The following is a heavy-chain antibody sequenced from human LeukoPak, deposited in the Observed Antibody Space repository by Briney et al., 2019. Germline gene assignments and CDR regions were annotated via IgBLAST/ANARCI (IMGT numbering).Heavy chain of an antibody. D-gene: IGHD3-10*01. V-gene: IGHV3-30*18. CDR1: GFTFSSYG. Sequence: GGSLRLSCAASGFTFSSYGMHWVRQAPGKGLEWVAVISYDGSNKYYADSVKGRFTISRDNSKNTLYLQMNSRRAEATAVYYWAKDSSGSFDYWGQGTLVTVSS. J-gene: IGHJ4*02. CDR3: AKDSSGSFDY. CDR2: ISYDGSNK.